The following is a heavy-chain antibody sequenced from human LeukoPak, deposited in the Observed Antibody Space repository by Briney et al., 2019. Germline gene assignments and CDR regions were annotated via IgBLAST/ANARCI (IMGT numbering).Heavy chain of an antibody. Sequence: SGGSRRLAWVAAGFTFSSSWMTWVRQAPGKGRGWVASIREDGSEKTSVDSVKGRFTISRDNAKNSLYLQMDSLRAEDTAVYYCTRGPTNGQAFDYWGQGTLVSVSS. J-gene: IGHJ4*02. CDR3: TRGPTNGQAFDY. V-gene: IGHV3-7*01. D-gene: IGHD2-8*01. CDR2: IREDGSEK. CDR1: GFTFSSSW.